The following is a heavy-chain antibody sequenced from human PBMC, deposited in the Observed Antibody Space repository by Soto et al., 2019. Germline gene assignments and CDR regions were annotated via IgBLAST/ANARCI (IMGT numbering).Heavy chain of an antibody. CDR2: IDTDGSNT. Sequence: EVQLVESGGGLVQPGGSLRLSCAASGFTFSSHWMNWVRRAPGKGLVWVSRIDTDGSNTIYADSVKGRFTISRDNAKNTLYLKMNRLRAEDTAVYYCVKIAVAGFYYFDYWGQGALVTVSS. D-gene: IGHD6-19*01. CDR3: VKIAVAGFYYFDY. J-gene: IGHJ4*02. V-gene: IGHV3-74*01. CDR1: GFTFSSHW.